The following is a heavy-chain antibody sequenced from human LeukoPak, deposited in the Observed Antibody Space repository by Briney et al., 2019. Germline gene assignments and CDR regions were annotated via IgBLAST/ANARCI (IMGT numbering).Heavy chain of an antibody. CDR3: AREVRDGYNFDFDY. CDR1: GGSISSYY. V-gene: IGHV4-59*12. D-gene: IGHD5-24*01. J-gene: IGHJ4*02. CDR2: IYYSGST. Sequence: PSETLSLTCTVSGGSISSYYWSWIRQPPGKGLEWIGYIYYSGSTNYNPSLKSRVTISVDTSKNQFSLKLSSVTAADTAVYYCAREVRDGYNFDFDYWGQGTLVTVSS.